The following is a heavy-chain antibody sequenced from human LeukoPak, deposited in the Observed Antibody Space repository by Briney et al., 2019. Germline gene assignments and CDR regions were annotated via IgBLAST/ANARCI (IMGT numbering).Heavy chain of an antibody. CDR1: GGSFSGYY. CDR2: INHSGST. Sequence: SETLSLTCAVYGGSFSGYYWSWIRQPPGKGLEWIGEINHSGSTNYNPSLKSRVTMSVDTSKNQISLKLSSVTAADTAVYYCARELTHFWSGLYMDVWGKGTTVAVSS. D-gene: IGHD3-3*02. CDR3: ARELTHFWSGLYMDV. V-gene: IGHV4-34*01. J-gene: IGHJ6*03.